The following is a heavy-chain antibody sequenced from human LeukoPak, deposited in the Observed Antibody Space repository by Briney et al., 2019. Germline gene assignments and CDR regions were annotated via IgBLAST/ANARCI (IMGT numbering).Heavy chain of an antibody. Sequence: GGSLRLSCAASGFTFSSYAMSWVRQAPGKGLEWVSSISGNGGSTYYADSVKGRFTISRDNSKNTVYLQMNSLRAEDTAVYYCTRGPGRSSSPYYGMDVWGQGTTVTVSS. CDR1: GFTFSSYA. D-gene: IGHD6-6*01. V-gene: IGHV3-23*01. J-gene: IGHJ6*02. CDR3: TRGPGRSSSPYYGMDV. CDR2: ISGNGGST.